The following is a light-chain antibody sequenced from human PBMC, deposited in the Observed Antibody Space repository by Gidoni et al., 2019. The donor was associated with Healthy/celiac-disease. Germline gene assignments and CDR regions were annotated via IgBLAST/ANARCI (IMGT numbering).Light chain of an antibody. CDR2: QDS. V-gene: IGLV3-1*01. Sequence: SYALTQPPSVSVSPGQTASITCSGDKLGDKYACWYQQKPGQSPVLVIYQDSKRPSGIPERFSGSNSGNTATLTISGTQAMDEADYYCQAWDSSTAPYVFGTGTKVXV. CDR1: KLGDKY. J-gene: IGLJ1*01. CDR3: QAWDSSTAPYV.